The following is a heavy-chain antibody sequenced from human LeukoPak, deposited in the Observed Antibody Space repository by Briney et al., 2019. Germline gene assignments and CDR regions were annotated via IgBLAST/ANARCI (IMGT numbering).Heavy chain of an antibody. CDR1: GFTFGTYA. Sequence: PGGSLRLSCAASGFTFGTYAMTWVRRAPGKGLEWVSAVGTSGDATYYANSVKGRFTISRDNSKNTLYLQINNLRAEDTAIYYCAKDNFDSSVGYFDYWGQGTLVTVSS. CDR3: AKDNFDSSVGYFDY. CDR2: VGTSGDAT. V-gene: IGHV3-23*01. D-gene: IGHD3-22*01. J-gene: IGHJ4*02.